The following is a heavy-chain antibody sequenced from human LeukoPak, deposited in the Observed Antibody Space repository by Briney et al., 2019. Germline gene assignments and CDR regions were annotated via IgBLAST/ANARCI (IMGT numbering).Heavy chain of an antibody. CDR2: PHTSGST. CDR3: ARDFTMIRGGFDP. V-gene: IGHV4-4*07. J-gene: IGHJ5*02. D-gene: IGHD3-10*01. CDR1: GGSISSYY. Sequence: SETLSLTCTVSGGSISSYYWSWIRQPAGKGLEWIGRPHTSGSTSYNPSLKSRVTMSVDTSKNQFSLNLSSVTAADTAIYFCARDFTMIRGGFDPWGQGILVTISS.